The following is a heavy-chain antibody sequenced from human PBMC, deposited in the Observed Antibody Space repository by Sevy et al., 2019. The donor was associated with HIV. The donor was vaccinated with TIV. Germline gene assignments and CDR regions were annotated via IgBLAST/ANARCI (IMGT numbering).Heavy chain of an antibody. D-gene: IGHD4-17*01. CDR2: FYYSGST. V-gene: IGHV4-39*01. J-gene: IGHJ4*02. CDR3: ARQINYGDYRLTVGPPDY. Sequence: SETLSLTYTVSGGSISSSSYSWGWIRQPPGKGLEWIGSFYYSGSTYYNPSLKSRVTISVDTSKNQFSLKLSSVTAADTAVYYCARQINYGDYRLTVGPPDYWGQGTLVTVSS. CDR1: GGSISSSSYS.